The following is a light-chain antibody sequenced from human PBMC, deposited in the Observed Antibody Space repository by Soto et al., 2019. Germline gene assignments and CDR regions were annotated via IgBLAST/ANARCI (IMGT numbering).Light chain of an antibody. V-gene: IGKV3-20*01. J-gene: IGKJ5*01. Sequence: EIVMRQSPATLSVSPGERATLSCRASQSVSSNLAWYQQKPGQAPRLLIYDASNRATGIPDRFSGSGSGTDFTLTISRLEPEDFAVYYCQQYGSSPQTFGQGTRLE. CDR1: QSVSSN. CDR3: QQYGSSPQT. CDR2: DAS.